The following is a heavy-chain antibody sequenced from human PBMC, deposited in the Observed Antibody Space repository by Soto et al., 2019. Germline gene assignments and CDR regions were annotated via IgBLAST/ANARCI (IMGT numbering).Heavy chain of an antibody. CDR2: INIYNGNT. CDR1: GYTFTNYG. CDR3: ARDPLIVAVSSDYGMDV. J-gene: IGHJ6*02. Sequence: QVQLVQSGAEVKKPGASVKVSCKASGYTFTNYGINWVRQAPGQGLEWMGWINIYNGNTNYAQSLQGRVTMTTDTTTNTAYTDLRSLRYDDTAVYYCARDPLIVAVSSDYGMDVWGQGTTVTVSS. D-gene: IGHD2-21*01. V-gene: IGHV1-18*01.